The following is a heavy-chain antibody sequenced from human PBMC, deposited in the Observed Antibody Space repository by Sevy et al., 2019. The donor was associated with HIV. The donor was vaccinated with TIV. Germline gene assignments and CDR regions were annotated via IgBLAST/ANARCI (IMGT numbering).Heavy chain of an antibody. CDR2: IGAYNGNI. V-gene: IGHV1-18*01. D-gene: IGHD3-10*01. Sequence: ASVKVSCKASGSTFSSFGVSWVRQAPGQGLEWMGWIGAYNGNIKYALNLQDRVTMTTDTSTSTAYMELTSLTSNDTAVYFCARISTVRGLFNYFDPWGQGTLVTVSS. CDR3: ARISTVRGLFNYFDP. CDR1: GSTFSSFG. J-gene: IGHJ5*02.